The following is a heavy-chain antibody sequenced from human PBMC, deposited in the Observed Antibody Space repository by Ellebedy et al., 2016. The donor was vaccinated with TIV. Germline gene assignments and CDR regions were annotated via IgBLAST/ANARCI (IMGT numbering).Heavy chain of an antibody. D-gene: IGHD2/OR15-2a*01. CDR2: VWSDGSDT. J-gene: IGHJ4*02. Sequence: PGGSLRLSCAASGFTFSTYGLHWVRQAPGKGLEWVAVVWSDGSDTYYADSVKGRFTIARDNSKNTLFLQMNSLRAEDTAVYYCARESCNNITCYFDYWGLGTLVTVSS. V-gene: IGHV3-33*01. CDR1: GFTFSTYG. CDR3: ARESCNNITCYFDY.